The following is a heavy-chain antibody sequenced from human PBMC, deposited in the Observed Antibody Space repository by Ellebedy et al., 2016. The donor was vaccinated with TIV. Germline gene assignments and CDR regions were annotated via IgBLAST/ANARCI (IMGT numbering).Heavy chain of an antibody. J-gene: IGHJ4*02. Sequence: GGSLRLSCAASGFTFRNFAMTWVRQAPGKGLEWVSSISSSGVSTDYADSVRGRVTISRDNSKNNLYLQMNSLRADDSAVYYCAKLDSSGYYYGRFDYWGQGTLVTVSS. D-gene: IGHD3-22*01. CDR1: GFTFRNFA. CDR2: ISSSGVST. V-gene: IGHV3-23*01. CDR3: AKLDSSGYYYGRFDY.